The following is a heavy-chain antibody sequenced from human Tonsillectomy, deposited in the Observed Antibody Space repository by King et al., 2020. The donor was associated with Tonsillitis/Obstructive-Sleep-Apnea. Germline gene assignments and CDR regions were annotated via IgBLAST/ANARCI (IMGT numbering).Heavy chain of an antibody. CDR1: GFTFSTYW. D-gene: IGHD5/OR15-5a*01. CDR3: ARDANPRVYSVSFDALDI. Sequence: VQLVESGGGLVQPGGSLRLSCAASGFTFSTYWMMWVRQAPGRGLEWVANIKQDGSTKNYVDSVTGRFTISRDNAKSTLYLQMDSLRAEDTAVYYCARDANPRVYSVSFDALDIWGQGTMVTVSS. J-gene: IGHJ3*02. CDR2: IKQDGSTK. V-gene: IGHV3-7*03.